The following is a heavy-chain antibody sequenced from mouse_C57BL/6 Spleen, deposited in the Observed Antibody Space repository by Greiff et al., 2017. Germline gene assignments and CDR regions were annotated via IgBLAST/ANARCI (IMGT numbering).Heavy chain of an antibody. CDR1: GFSLTSYG. CDR3: ARGDDDWFAY. J-gene: IGHJ3*01. CDR2: IWSGGST. Sequence: VQLQQSGPGLVQPSQSLSITCTVSGFSLTSYGVHWVRQSPGKGLEWLGVIWSGGSTDYNAAFISRLSISKDNSKSQVFFKMNSLQADDTAIYYCARGDDDWFAYWGQGTLVTVSA. V-gene: IGHV2-2*01.